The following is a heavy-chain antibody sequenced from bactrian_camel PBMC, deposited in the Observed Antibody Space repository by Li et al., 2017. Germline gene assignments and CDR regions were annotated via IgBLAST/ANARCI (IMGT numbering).Heavy chain of an antibody. CDR2: VDYDGST. V-gene: IGHV3S53*01. CDR3: SAADLQTSEWCPGAPDLFGI. CDR1: GNIEGSDC. D-gene: IGHD2*01. Sequence: HVQLVESGGASVQAGGSLTLSCAASGNIEGSDCMGWFRQPPGKLREGVAAVDYDGSTSYADSVRGRFTVSKDGATNTVYLQMNNLQPDDTAMYYCSAADLQTSEWCPGAPDLFGIRGQGTQVTVS. J-gene: IGHJ4*01.